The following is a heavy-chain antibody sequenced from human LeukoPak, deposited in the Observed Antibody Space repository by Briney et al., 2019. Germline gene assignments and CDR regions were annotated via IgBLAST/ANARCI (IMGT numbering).Heavy chain of an antibody. CDR2: IIPILGIA. J-gene: IGHJ4*02. CDR3: AKHGYSSGWPQVPSDY. V-gene: IGHV1-69*04. D-gene: IGHD6-19*01. Sequence: SVKVSCKASGGTFSSYAISWVRQAPGQGLEWMGRIIPILGIANYAQKFQGRVTITADKSTSTAYMELSSLRSEDTAVYYCAKHGYSSGWPQVPSDYWGQGTLVTVSS. CDR1: GGTFSSYA.